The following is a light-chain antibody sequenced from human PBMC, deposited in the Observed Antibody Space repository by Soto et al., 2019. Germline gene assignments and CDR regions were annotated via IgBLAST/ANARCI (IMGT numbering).Light chain of an antibody. Sequence: QSALTQPASVSGSPGQWITISCTGSTNDIGSYDYVSWYQQHPGKAPKLIISEVSNRPSGVSNRFSGSKSGNAASLTISGLQAEDEADYYCTSFARGISILFGGGTKVTVL. V-gene: IGLV2-14*01. J-gene: IGLJ2*01. CDR3: TSFARGISIL. CDR1: TNDIGSYDY. CDR2: EVS.